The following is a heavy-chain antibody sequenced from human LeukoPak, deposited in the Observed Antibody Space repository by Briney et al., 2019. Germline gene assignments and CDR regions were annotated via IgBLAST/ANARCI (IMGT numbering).Heavy chain of an antibody. CDR3: ARALNWNLVYFDY. CDR2: INHSGST. V-gene: IGHV4-34*01. D-gene: IGHD1-7*01. CDR1: GASFSGYY. J-gene: IGHJ4*02. Sequence: PSETLSLTCAVYGASFSGYYWSWTRQPPGKGREWMGEINHSGSTNYNPSLKSRVTISVDTSKNQFSLKLSSVTAADTAVYYCARALNWNLVYFDYWGQGTLVTVSS.